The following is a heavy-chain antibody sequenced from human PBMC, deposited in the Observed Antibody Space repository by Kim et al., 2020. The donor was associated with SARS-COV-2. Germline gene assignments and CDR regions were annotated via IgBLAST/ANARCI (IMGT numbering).Heavy chain of an antibody. V-gene: IGHV1-24*01. D-gene: IGHD2-21*02. Sequence: ASVKVSCKVSGYTLTELSMHWVRQAPGKRLEWMGGFDPEDGETIYAQKFQGRVTMTEDTSTDTAYMELSSLRSEDTAVYYCATEFAYCGGDCYSFDYWGQGTLVTVSS. CDR1: GYTLTELS. J-gene: IGHJ4*02. CDR2: FDPEDGET. CDR3: ATEFAYCGGDCYSFDY.